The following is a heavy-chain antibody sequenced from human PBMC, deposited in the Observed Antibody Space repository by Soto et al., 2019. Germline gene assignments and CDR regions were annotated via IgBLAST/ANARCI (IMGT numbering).Heavy chain of an antibody. CDR3: ARELGRQWLVKGSSAFDI. V-gene: IGHV4-31*03. CDR2: IYYSGST. J-gene: IGHJ3*02. CDR1: GGSISSGGYY. D-gene: IGHD6-19*01. Sequence: PSETLSLTCTVSGGSISSGGYYWSWIRQHPGKGLEWIGYIYYSGSTYYNPSLKSRVTISVDTSKNQFSLKLSSVTAADTAVYYCARELGRQWLVKGSSAFDIWGQGTMVTVSS.